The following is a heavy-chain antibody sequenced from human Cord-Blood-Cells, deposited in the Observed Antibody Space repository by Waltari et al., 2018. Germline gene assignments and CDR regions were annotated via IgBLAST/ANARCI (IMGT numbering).Heavy chain of an antibody. CDR2: INHSGST. V-gene: IGHV4-34*01. D-gene: IGHD3-10*01. CDR3: ARVAIYYYGSGSYYDY. CDR1: GGSFRGYY. J-gene: IGHJ4*02. Sequence: QVQLQQWGAGLLKPSETLSLTWAVYGGSFRGYYWSLIRVSPGKGLECIGEINHSGSTNYNPSLKSRVTISVDTSKNQFSLKLSSVTAADTAVYYCARVAIYYYGSGSYYDYWGQGTLVTVSS.